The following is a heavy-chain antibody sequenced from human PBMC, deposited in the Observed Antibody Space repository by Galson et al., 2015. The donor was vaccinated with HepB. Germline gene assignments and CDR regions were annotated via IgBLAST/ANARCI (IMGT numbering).Heavy chain of an antibody. CDR2: ISSSSSNI. CDR1: GFTFSNYD. CDR3: ARDRSVDYDILTGYTKGGLDI. J-gene: IGHJ3*02. Sequence: KLSCKASGFTFSNYDMSWVRQAPGQGLEWVAWISSSSSNIYYAHSVKGRFTITRDNATNALYLKMNSLRAEDTAVYYCARDRSVDYDILTGYTKGGLDIWGQGTMVTVSS. D-gene: IGHD3-9*01. V-gene: IGHV3-11*01.